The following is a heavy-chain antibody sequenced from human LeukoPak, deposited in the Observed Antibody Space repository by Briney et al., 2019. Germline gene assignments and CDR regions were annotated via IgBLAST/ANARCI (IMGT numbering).Heavy chain of an antibody. CDR3: ARGKVIAVAAMNYYYSGMDV. V-gene: IGHV4-4*02. CDR2: IYPSGNT. D-gene: IGHD6-19*01. CDR1: GGSISTNNW. Sequence: PSGTLSLTCAVSGGSISTNNWWSWVRPPPGKGLEWIGEIYPSGNTKYNPSLKSRVTISIDKSKNHFSLNLTSVTAADTAVFYCARGKVIAVAAMNYYYSGMDVWGQGTTVTVSS. J-gene: IGHJ6*02.